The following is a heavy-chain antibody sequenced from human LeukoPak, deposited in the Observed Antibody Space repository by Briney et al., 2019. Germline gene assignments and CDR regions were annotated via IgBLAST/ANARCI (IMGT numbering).Heavy chain of an antibody. D-gene: IGHD1-26*01. CDR3: ARVGTSGYYGMDV. CDR2: INPNSGGT. Sequence: ASVKVSCKASGYTFTGYYMHWVRQAPGKGLEWMGWINPNSGGTNYAQKFQGRVTMTRDTSISTAYMELSRLRSDDTAVYYCARVGTSGYYGMDVWGQGTTVTVSS. CDR1: GYTFTGYY. V-gene: IGHV1-2*02. J-gene: IGHJ6*02.